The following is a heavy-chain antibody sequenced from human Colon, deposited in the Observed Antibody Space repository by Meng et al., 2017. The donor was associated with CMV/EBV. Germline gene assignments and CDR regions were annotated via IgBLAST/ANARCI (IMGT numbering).Heavy chain of an antibody. CDR3: ARVDTAMVIEGGFDY. CDR1: GYTFTAHY. V-gene: IGHV1-2*02. CDR2: INPNSGGT. D-gene: IGHD5-18*01. J-gene: IGHJ4*02. Sequence: ASVKVSCKASGYTFTAHYIHWVRQAPGQGLEWMGWINPNSGGTNYAQKFQGRVTMTRDTSISTAYMELSRLRSDDTAVYYCARVDTAMVIEGGFDYWGQGTLVTVSS.